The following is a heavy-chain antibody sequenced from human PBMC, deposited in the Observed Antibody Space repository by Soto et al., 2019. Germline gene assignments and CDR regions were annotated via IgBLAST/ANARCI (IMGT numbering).Heavy chain of an antibody. D-gene: IGHD1-26*01. Sequence: QLQLQESGPGLVKPSETLSLTCTVSGGSISSSDYHWDWIRQTPGKGLEWIGAIYHSGSTNYNPSLKSRVTISVDTSKDQFSLRLSSVTAADTALYYCTRATYSGSPIGHWGPGTLVTVSS. CDR1: GGSISSSDYH. V-gene: IGHV4-39*01. CDR2: IYHSGST. J-gene: IGHJ4*02. CDR3: TRATYSGSPIGH.